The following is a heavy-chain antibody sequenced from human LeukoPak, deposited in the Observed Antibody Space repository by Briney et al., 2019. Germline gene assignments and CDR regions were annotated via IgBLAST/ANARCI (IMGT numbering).Heavy chain of an antibody. CDR3: VRDGGAGFDY. J-gene: IGHJ4*02. Sequence: GGSLRLSCAASGFTFSTYSMNWVRQAPGKGLEWVAVIWYDGSNKYYADSVKGRFTISRDDSKNTLYLQMDSLRAEDTAVYCCVRDGGAGFDYWGQGTLVTVSS. V-gene: IGHV3-33*08. CDR2: IWYDGSNK. CDR1: GFTFSTYS. D-gene: IGHD1-14*01.